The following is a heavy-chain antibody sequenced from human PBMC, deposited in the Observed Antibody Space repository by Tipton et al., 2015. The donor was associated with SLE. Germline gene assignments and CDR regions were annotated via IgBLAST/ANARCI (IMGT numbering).Heavy chain of an antibody. V-gene: IGHV4-61*02. CDR3: ATYSGWFHT. D-gene: IGHD4-11*01. Sequence: TLSLTCTVSGASISSGSYYWSWIRQPAGKGLEWIGRIYTSGSTNYHPSLRSRVTISLDTSKNQFSLKLTSVTATDTAVYYCATYSGWFHTWGHGALVTVSS. J-gene: IGHJ5*01. CDR2: IYTSGST. CDR1: GASISSGSYY.